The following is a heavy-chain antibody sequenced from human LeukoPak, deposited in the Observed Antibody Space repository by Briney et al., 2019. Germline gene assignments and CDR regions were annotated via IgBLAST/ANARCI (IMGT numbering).Heavy chain of an antibody. CDR1: GGSISSGSYY. V-gene: IGHV4-61*02. D-gene: IGHD1-1*01. Sequence: SETLSLTCTVSGGSISSGSYYWSWFRQPAGKGLEWIGRIYTSGSTNYNPSLKSRVTISVDTSKNQFSLKLSSLTAADTAVCYCGREESGTSFYYYYYYMDGWGKGTTVAVSS. CDR2: IYTSGST. CDR3: GREESGTSFYYYYYYMDG. J-gene: IGHJ6*03.